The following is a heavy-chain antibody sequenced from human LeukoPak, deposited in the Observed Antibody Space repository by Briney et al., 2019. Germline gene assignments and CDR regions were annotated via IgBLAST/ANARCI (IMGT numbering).Heavy chain of an antibody. CDR2: IYHSGST. J-gene: IGHJ6*02. Sequence: SGTLSLTCAVSGGSISSSNWWSWVRQPPGKGLEWIGEIYHSGSTNYNPSLKSRVTISVDRSKNQFSLKLSSVTAADTAVYYCARGGPRDCSGGSCYYYYYYGMDVWGQGTTVTVSS. CDR1: GGSISSSNW. CDR3: ARGGPRDCSGGSCYYYYYYGMDV. D-gene: IGHD2-15*01. V-gene: IGHV4-4*02.